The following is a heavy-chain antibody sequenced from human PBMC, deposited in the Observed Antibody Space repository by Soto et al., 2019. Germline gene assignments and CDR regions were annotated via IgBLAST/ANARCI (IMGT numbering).Heavy chain of an antibody. D-gene: IGHD2-15*01. CDR2: ISYHGSKN. V-gene: IGHV3-30-3*01. J-gene: IGHJ6*02. CDR1: GFTFSSYA. Sequence: GGSLRLSCAASGFTFSSYAMHWVRQPPGKGLEWVAVISYHGSKNYYADSVKGRFTISRDNSKNTLYLQMNSLRAEDTAVYYCARERVEYGDYQYYGMDVWGQGTTVTVSS. CDR3: ARERVEYGDYQYYGMDV.